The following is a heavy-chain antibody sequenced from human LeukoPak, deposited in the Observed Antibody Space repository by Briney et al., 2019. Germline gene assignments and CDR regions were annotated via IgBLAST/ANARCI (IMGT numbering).Heavy chain of an antibody. Sequence: PGGSLRLSCAASGFTVSSKYMSWVRQAPGKGLEWVAFIRYDGSNKYYADSVKGRFTISRDNSKNTLYLQMNSLRAEDTAVYYCAKDARLLWFGELGYLDVWGQGTTVTVSS. V-gene: IGHV3-30*02. CDR1: GFTVSSKY. J-gene: IGHJ6*02. CDR3: AKDARLLWFGELGYLDV. CDR2: IRYDGSNK. D-gene: IGHD3-10*01.